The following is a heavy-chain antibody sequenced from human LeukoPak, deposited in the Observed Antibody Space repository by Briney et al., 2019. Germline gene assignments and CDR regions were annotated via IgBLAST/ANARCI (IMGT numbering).Heavy chain of an antibody. CDR2: IYTSGST. D-gene: IGHD6-13*01. CDR1: GGSISSYY. V-gene: IGHV4-4*07. J-gene: IGHJ6*03. CDR3: ARDQRGSRSWYYYYYMDA. Sequence: PSETLSLTCTVSGGSISSYYWSWIRQPAGKGLEWIGHIYTSGSTNYNPSLKSRVTMSVDTSKNQFSLKLSSVTAADTAVYYCARDQRGSRSWYYYYYMDAWGKGTTVTVSS.